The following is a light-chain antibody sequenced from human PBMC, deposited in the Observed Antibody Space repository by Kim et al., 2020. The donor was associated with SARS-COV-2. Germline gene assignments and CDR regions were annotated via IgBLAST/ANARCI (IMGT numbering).Light chain of an antibody. CDR2: AAS. Sequence: DIKMIQSPSSVYASIGDRVTVTCRASQDISNWLAWYQQKPGRAPKLLIYAASSLHGGVPSRFSASGSGTYFTLTITGLQPEDFATYYCQSANSVPPWAFGQGTKVDIK. CDR3: QSANSVPPWA. J-gene: IGKJ1*01. CDR1: QDISNW. V-gene: IGKV1-12*01.